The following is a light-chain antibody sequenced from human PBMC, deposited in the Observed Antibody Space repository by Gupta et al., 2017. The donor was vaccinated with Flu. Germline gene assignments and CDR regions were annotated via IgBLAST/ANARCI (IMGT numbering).Light chain of an antibody. CDR3: QVWDSSSDHPV. J-gene: IGLJ3*02. Sequence: YLLTQPPPVSVAPGQTARIPCGGNNLGSKSVHWYQQKPGPAPVLVVYDDSDRPSGISERFSGSNSGNTATLTISRVEAGDEADYYCQVWDSSSDHPVFGGGTKLTVL. CDR2: DDS. CDR1: NLGSKS. V-gene: IGLV3-21*02.